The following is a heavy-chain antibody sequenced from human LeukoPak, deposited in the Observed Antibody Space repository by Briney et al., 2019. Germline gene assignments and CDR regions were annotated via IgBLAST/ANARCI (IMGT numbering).Heavy chain of an antibody. CDR1: GGSISSGGYY. J-gene: IGHJ4*02. Sequence: PSQTLSLTCTVSGGSISSGGYYWSWIRQPAGKRLEWIGRIYTSGSTNYNPSLKSRVTMSVDTSKNQLSLKLSSVTAADTAVYYCARTRGRIMITFGGVHFDYWGQGTLVTVSS. V-gene: IGHV4-61*02. CDR2: IYTSGST. D-gene: IGHD3-16*01. CDR3: ARTRGRIMITFGGVHFDY.